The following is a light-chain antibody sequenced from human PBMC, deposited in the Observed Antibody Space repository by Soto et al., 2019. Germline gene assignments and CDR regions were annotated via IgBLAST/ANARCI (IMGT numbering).Light chain of an antibody. Sequence: DIRMTQSPSSLSASVRDRVTITCQASQDIKNYLNWYQQKPGKAPKLLIFDASKLETGVPSRFTGSGSGTDFTFTISSLQPEDFATYYCQQYVNLPLTFGGGTKVELK. CDR3: QQYVNLPLT. J-gene: IGKJ4*01. V-gene: IGKV1-33*01. CDR2: DAS. CDR1: QDIKNY.